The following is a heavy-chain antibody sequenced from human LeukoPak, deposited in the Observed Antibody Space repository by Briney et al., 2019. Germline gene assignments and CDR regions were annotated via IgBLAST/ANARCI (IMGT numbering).Heavy chain of an antibody. Sequence: SETLSLTCTVSGSSISSYYWSWIRQPPGKGLEWIGYTDYTGSTNYYPSLKSRVTISLDTSKNQFSLKLTSVTAADTAVYYCAKGVRIQLQLEDWGQGTLVTVSS. J-gene: IGHJ4*02. V-gene: IGHV4-59*08. CDR1: GSSISSYY. D-gene: IGHD1-1*01. CDR2: TDYTGST. CDR3: AKGVRIQLQLED.